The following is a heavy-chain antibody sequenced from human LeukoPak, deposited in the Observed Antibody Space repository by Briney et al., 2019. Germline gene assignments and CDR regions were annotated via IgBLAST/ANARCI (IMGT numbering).Heavy chain of an antibody. CDR2: ISSNGGST. Sequence: GGSLRLSCAASGFTFSSYALHWVRRAPGKGLEYVSGISSNGGSTSYANSVQGRFTISRDNSKNTLYLQMGSLGAEDMAVYYCARDFYYDSSGPYFYYGMDVWGQGTTVTVSS. CDR1: GFTFSSYA. J-gene: IGHJ6*02. V-gene: IGHV3-64*01. D-gene: IGHD3-22*01. CDR3: ARDFYYDSSGPYFYYGMDV.